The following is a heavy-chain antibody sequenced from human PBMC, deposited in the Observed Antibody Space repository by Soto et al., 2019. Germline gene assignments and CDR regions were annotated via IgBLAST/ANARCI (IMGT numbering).Heavy chain of an antibody. CDR1: GYTLTELS. CDR2: FDPEDGET. J-gene: IGHJ4*02. D-gene: IGHD3-22*01. V-gene: IGHV1-24*01. Sequence: ASVKVSCKVSGYTLTELSMHWVRQAPGKGLEWMGGFDPEDGETIYAQKFQGRVTMTEDTSTDTAYMELSSLRSEDTAVYYCATILHPRYDRSGYFHRPFDYWGQGTLVTVSS. CDR3: ATILHPRYDRSGYFHRPFDY.